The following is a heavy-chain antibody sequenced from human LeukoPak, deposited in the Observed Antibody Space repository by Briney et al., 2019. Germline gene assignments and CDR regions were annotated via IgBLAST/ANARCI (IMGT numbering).Heavy chain of an antibody. D-gene: IGHD2/OR15-2a*01. CDR3: ARVSSRSWAYF. CDR2: IYYTGST. CDR1: GGSISDYY. V-gene: IGHV4-59*01. Sequence: SETLSLTCSVSGGSISDYYWFWIRQPPGKGLEWIGHIYYTGSTNYNPSLKSRVTISLDTSRNQVSLILSSMTAADTAVYYCARVSSRSWAYFGGQGALVTVPS. J-gene: IGHJ4*02.